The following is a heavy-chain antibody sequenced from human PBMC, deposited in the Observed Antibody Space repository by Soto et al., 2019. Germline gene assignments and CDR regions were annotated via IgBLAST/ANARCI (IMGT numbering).Heavy chain of an antibody. J-gene: IGHJ4*02. D-gene: IGHD2-15*01. V-gene: IGHV3-15*07. Sequence: GGSLRLSCAASGFTFSNAWMNWVRQAPGKGLEWVGRIKSKTDGGTTDYAAPVKGRFTISRDDSKNTLYLQMNSLKTEDTAVYYCTTDPSNPCSGGSCKRPGIDYWGQGTLVTVSS. CDR2: IKSKTDGGTT. CDR1: GFTFSNAW. CDR3: TTDPSNPCSGGSCKRPGIDY.